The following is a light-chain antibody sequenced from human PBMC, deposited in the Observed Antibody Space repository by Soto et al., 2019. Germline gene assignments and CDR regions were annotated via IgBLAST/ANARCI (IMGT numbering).Light chain of an antibody. CDR2: EVS. V-gene: IGLV2-14*01. CDR3: SSYATSSTVH. Sequence: QSVLTQPASVSGSPGQSITISCTGTSSDVGAYNYVSWYQQHPGKAPRLMIYEVSNRPLGVSNRFSASKSGNTASLTISGLQAEDEADYYCSSYATSSTVHFGTGTKVTVL. J-gene: IGLJ1*01. CDR1: SSDVGAYNY.